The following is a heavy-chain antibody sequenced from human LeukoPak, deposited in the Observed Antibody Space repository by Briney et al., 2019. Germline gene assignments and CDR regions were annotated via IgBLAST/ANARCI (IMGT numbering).Heavy chain of an antibody. V-gene: IGHV4-59*01. D-gene: IGHD6-19*01. Sequence: SETLSLTCTVSGRSISSYYWSWTRQPPGKGLEWIGYSYYSGSTNYNPSLKSRVTISVDASKNQFSLKLSSVTAADTAVYYCARASPGIAVAGTVGWFDPWRGGTVVTVS. CDR1: GRSISSYY. CDR2: SYYSGST. CDR3: ARASPGIAVAGTVGWFDP. J-gene: IGHJ5*02.